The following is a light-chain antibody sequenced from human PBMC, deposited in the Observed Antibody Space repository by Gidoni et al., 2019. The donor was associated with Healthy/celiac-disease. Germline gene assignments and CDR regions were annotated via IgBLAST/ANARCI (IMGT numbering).Light chain of an antibody. CDR2: RDS. CDR3: QVWDSSTVV. CDR1: NIGSKN. V-gene: IGLV3-9*01. J-gene: IGLJ2*01. Sequence: SYELTQPLSVSVALGQTARMTCGGNNIGSKNVHWYQQKPGQDPGLVIYRDSHRPSVIPERFSGSNSGNTATLTISRAQAGDEADYYCQVWDSSTVVFGGGTKLTVL.